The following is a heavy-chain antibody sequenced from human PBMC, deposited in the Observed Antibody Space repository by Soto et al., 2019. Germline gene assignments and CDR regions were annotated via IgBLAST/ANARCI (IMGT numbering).Heavy chain of an antibody. D-gene: IGHD1-26*01. CDR3: AQDARRSGIVGQWVA. CDR2: ISDSGITT. CDR1: GFTFSDYA. Sequence: EVPLMESGGGLIQPGGSLRLSCAASGFTFSDYAMAWVRQVPGKGLEWVSGISDSGITTKYAASVKGRFTISRDNSKNTLFLQMTSLKAADTDVYYCAQDARRSGIVGQWVAWGQGALVTVSS. V-gene: IGHV3-23*01. J-gene: IGHJ5*02.